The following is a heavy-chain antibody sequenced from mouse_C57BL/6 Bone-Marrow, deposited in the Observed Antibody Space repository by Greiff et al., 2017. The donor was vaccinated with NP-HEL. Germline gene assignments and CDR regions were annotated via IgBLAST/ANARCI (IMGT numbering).Heavy chain of an antibody. CDR1: GFSFNTYA. D-gene: IGHD1-1*01. CDR2: IRSKSNNYAT. J-gene: IGHJ1*03. V-gene: IGHV10-1*01. CDR3: VRNYGSRPWYFDV. Sequence: EVKLVESGGGLVQPKGSLKLSCAASGFSFNTYAMNWVRQAPGKGLEWVARIRSKSNNYATYYADSVKDRFTISRDDSESMLYLQMNNLKTEDTAMYYCVRNYGSRPWYFDVWGTGTTVTVSS.